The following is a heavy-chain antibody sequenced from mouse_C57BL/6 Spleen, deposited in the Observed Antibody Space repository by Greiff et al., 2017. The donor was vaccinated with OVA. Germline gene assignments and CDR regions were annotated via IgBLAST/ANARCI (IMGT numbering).Heavy chain of an antibody. J-gene: IGHJ2*01. CDR1: GYTFTSYW. D-gene: IGHD4-1*01. CDR3: ARGLTGTVYYFDY. V-gene: IGHV1-61*01. CDR2: IYPSDSET. Sequence: QVQLQQPGAELVRPGSSVKLSCKASGYTFTSYWMDWVKQRPGQGLEWIGNIYPSDSETHYNQKFKDKATLTVDKSSSTAYMQLSSLTSEDSAVYYCARGLTGTVYYFDYWGQGTTLTVSS.